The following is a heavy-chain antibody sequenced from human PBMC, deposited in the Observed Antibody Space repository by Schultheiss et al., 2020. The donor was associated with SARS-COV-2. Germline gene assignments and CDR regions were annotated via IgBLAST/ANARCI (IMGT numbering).Heavy chain of an antibody. J-gene: IGHJ6*02. CDR3: ARNAIAVAGLHYYYYGMDV. D-gene: IGHD6-19*01. CDR2: INPNSGGT. Sequence: ASVKVSCKASGYTFTSYYMHWVRQAPGQGLEWMGWINPNSGGTNYAQKFQGRVTMTRDTSISTAYMELSRLRSDDTAVYHCARNAIAVAGLHYYYYGMDVWGQGTTVTVSS. V-gene: IGHV1-2*02. CDR1: GYTFTSYY.